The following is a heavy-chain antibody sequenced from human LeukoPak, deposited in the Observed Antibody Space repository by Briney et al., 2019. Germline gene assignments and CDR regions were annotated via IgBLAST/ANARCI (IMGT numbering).Heavy chain of an antibody. J-gene: IGHJ6*02. CDR2: IYYSGST. CDR3: ARRHLGYCSGGSCSTMYYGMDV. V-gene: IGHV4-39*01. CDR1: GGSISSSSYY. Sequence: SKTLSLTCTVSGGSISSSSYYWGWIRQPPGKGLEWIGSIYYSGSTYYNPSLKSRVTISVDTSKSQFSLKLSSVTAADTAEYYCARRHLGYCSGGSCSTMYYGMDVWGQGTTVTVSS. D-gene: IGHD2-15*01.